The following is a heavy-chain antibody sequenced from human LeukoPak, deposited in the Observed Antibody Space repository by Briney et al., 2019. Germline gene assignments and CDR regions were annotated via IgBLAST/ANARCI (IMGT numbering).Heavy chain of an antibody. D-gene: IGHD3-16*01. CDR2: ISPSGDIT. CDR1: GFTFSSYS. CDR3: AKDDDWGRYKH. V-gene: IGHV3-23*01. Sequence: GGSLRLSCAASGFTFSSYSMNWVRQAPGKGLEWVSGISPSGDITYYTDSVRGRFTISRDNFKNTLSLQVNSLRAEDTAMYYCAKDDDWGRYKHWGQGTLVTVSS. J-gene: IGHJ1*01.